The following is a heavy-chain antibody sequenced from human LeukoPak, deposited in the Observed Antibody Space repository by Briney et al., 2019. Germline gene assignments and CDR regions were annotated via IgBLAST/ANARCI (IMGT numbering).Heavy chain of an antibody. V-gene: IGHV3-30*18. CDR1: GFTFSSYG. CDR3: AKTTFSRDALDY. Sequence: GGSLRLSCAASGFTFSSYGMHWVRQAPGKGLEWVAVISYDGSNKYYADSVKGRFTISRDNSKNTLYLQMNSLRAEDTVMYYCAKTTFSRDALDYWGQGTLVTVSS. D-gene: IGHD2/OR15-2a*01. J-gene: IGHJ4*02. CDR2: ISYDGSNK.